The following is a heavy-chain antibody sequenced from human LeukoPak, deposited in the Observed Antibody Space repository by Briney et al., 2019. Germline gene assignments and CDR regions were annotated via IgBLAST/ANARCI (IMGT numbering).Heavy chain of an antibody. D-gene: IGHD1-26*01. V-gene: IGHV4-59*08. CDR1: GGSISLYY. CDR2: ISYSGYT. J-gene: IGHJ4*02. Sequence: PSETLSLTCNVSGGSISLYYLSWIRQSPGKGLEWIGYISYSGYTRDNPSLKSRLTISLGSSQNQFSLTLRSVTAADTAVYYCARHRGVGATPFDYWGQGTLVTVSS. CDR3: ARHRGVGATPFDY.